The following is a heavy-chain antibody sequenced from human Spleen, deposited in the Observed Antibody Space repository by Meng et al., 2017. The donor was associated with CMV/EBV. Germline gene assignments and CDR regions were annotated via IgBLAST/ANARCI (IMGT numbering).Heavy chain of an antibody. CDR1: SFSISSGYY. J-gene: IGHJ4*02. CDR3: ARESYGYIDY. V-gene: IGHV4-38-2*02. Sequence: GSLRLSCTVSSFSISSGYYWAWIRQPPGRGLEWIATIYHTGRTYYNPSLKSRVTISVDKSKNQFSLKLSSVTAADTAVYYCARESYGYIDYWGQGTLVTVSS. D-gene: IGHD5-18*01. CDR2: IYHTGRT.